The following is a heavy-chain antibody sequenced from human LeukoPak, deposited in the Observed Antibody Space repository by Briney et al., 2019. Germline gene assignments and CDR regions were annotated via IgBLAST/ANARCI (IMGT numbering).Heavy chain of an antibody. CDR1: GFTFTSYA. CDR2: ISGDGGST. D-gene: IGHD3-3*01. J-gene: IGHJ6*02. V-gene: IGHV3-23*01. CDR3: AAAYFGVDQYYYGMDV. Sequence: PGGSLRLSCAASGFTFTSYAMSWVRQAPGKGLEWVSAISGDGGSTYYADSAKGRFTISRDYSKNTLYLQMNSLRAEDTAVYYCAAAYFGVDQYYYGMDVWGQGTTVTVSS.